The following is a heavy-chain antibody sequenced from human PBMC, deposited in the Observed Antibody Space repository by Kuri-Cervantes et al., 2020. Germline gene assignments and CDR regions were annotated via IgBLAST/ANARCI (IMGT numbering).Heavy chain of an antibody. V-gene: IGHV3-21*01. CDR2: ISSSSSYI. D-gene: IGHD2-15*01. CDR1: GFTFSSYT. CDR3: ARVPFGYSISDY. Sequence: GESLKISCAASGFTFSSYTMYWVRQAPGKGLEWVSSISSSSSYIYYADSVKGRFTISRDNAKNSLYLQMNSLRAEDTAVYYCARVPFGYSISDYWGQGTLVTVSS. J-gene: IGHJ4*02.